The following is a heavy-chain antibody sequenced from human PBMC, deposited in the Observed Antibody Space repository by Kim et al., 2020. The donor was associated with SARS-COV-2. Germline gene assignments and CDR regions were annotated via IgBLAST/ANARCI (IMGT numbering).Heavy chain of an antibody. CDR3: ARDELVRKGYFDY. D-gene: IGHD6-13*01. J-gene: IGHJ4*02. Sequence: GGSLRLSCAASGFTFSSYAMHWVRQAPGKGLEWVAVISYDGSNKYYADSVKGRFTISRDNSKNTLYLQMNSLRAEDTAVYYCARDELVRKGYFDYWGQGTLVTVSS. V-gene: IGHV3-30-3*01. CDR1: GFTFSSYA. CDR2: ISYDGSNK.